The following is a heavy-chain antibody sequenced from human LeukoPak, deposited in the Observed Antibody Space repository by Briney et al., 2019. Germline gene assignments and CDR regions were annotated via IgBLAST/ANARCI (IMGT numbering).Heavy chain of an antibody. Sequence: PGRSLRLSCAASGFTFSSYVMNWVRQAPGKGLEWVSAISYDGSNKYYADSVKGRFTISRDNSKNTLYLQLNSLRAEDTPVYYGARYTDSWNYYDYWGQGTLVTVSS. J-gene: IGHJ4*02. CDR2: ISYDGSNK. CDR3: ARYTDSWNYYDY. V-gene: IGHV3-30-3*01. D-gene: IGHD1-26*01. CDR1: GFTFSSYV.